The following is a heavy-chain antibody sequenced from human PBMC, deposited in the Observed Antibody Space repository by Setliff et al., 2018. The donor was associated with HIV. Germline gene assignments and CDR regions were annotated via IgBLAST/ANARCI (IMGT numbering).Heavy chain of an antibody. CDR3: ARRKYCSGGSCYSADGAFEI. CDR2: ISPKYGGT. D-gene: IGHD2-15*01. V-gene: IGHV1-2*02. J-gene: IGHJ3*02. CDR1: GYSFSDYY. Sequence: ASVKVSCKASGYSFSDYYIHWVRQAPGHGFQWMGWISPKYGGTNYAQNFQGRVTMTRDTSISTAYMELRSLRSDDTAVYYCARRKYCSGGSCYSADGAFEIWGQGTMVTVS.